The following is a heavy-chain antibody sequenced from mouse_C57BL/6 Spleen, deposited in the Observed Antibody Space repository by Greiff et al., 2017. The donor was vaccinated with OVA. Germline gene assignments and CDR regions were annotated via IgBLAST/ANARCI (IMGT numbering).Heavy chain of an antibody. CDR2: ISYDGSN. D-gene: IGHD2-3*01. CDR3: ARFDGNYLDY. Sequence: EVQLVESGPGLVKPSQSLSLTCSVPGYSITSGYYWNWIRQFPGNKLEWMGYISYDGSNKYNPSLKNRISITRDTSKNQFFLKLNSVTTEDTATYYCARFDGNYLDYWGQGTTLTVSS. CDR1: GYSITSGYY. J-gene: IGHJ2*01. V-gene: IGHV3-6*01.